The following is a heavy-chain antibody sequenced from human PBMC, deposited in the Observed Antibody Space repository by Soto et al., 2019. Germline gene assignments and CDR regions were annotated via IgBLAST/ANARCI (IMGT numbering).Heavy chain of an antibody. V-gene: IGHV4-34*01. D-gene: IGHD5-12*01. CDR2: INHSGST. Sequence: SETLSLTCAVYGGSFSGYYWSWIRQPPGKGLEWIGEINHSGSTNYNPSLKSRVTISVDTSKNQFSLKLSSVTAADTAVYYCGYSGYDLPDYWGQGTLVTVSS. J-gene: IGHJ4*02. CDR3: GYSGYDLPDY. CDR1: GGSFSGYY.